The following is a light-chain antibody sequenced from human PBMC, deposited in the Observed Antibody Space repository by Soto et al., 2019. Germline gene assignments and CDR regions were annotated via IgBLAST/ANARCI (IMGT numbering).Light chain of an antibody. CDR1: SSDVGGYNY. V-gene: IGLV2-8*01. CDR3: ISYAGSNNVV. J-gene: IGLJ1*01. Sequence: QSALTQPPSASGSPGQSVTISCTGTSSDVGGYNYVSWYQQHPGKAPKLMIYGVSKRPSGVPDRFSGSKSGNTASLTVSGLQAEDEADYYCISYAGSNNVVFGTGTKVTVL. CDR2: GVS.